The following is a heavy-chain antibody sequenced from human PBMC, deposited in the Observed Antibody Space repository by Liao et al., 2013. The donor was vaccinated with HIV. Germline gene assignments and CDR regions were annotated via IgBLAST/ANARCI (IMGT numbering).Heavy chain of an antibody. J-gene: IGHJ6*03. CDR1: GGSFSGYY. Sequence: QVQLQQWGAGLLKPSETLSLTCAVYGGSFSGYYWSWIRQPPGKGLEWIGEINHSGSTNYNPSLKSRVTISVDTSKNQFSLKLSSVTAADTAVYYCARGIVEVVAATRYYYYMDVWGKGTTVTVSS. CDR3: ARGIVEVVAATRYYYYMDV. V-gene: IGHV4-34*01. CDR2: INHSGST. D-gene: IGHD2-15*01.